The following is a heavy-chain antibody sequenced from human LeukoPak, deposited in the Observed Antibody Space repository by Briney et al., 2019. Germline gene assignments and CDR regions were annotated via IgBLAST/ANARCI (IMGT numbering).Heavy chain of an antibody. CDR1: GGSISSGDYY. J-gene: IGHJ4*02. Sequence: PSETLSLTCTVSGGSISSGDYYWSWIRQPPGKGLEWIGYIYYSGSTYYNPSLQSRVTISVDTSKNQFSLKLSSVTAADTAVYYCARGVITFGGVIESLDYWGQGTLGTVSS. CDR3: ARGVITFGGVIESLDY. V-gene: IGHV4-30-4*01. D-gene: IGHD3-16*02. CDR2: IYYSGST.